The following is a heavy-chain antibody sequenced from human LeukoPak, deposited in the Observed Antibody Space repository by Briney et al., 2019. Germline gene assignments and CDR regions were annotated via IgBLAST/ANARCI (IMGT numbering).Heavy chain of an antibody. V-gene: IGHV1-2*02. CDR2: INPNSGGT. CDR3: ARGGRLDYGDYLYYFDY. CDR1: GYTFTGYY. D-gene: IGHD4-17*01. J-gene: IGHJ4*02. Sequence: GASVKVSCKASGYTFTGYYMHWVRQAPGQGLEWMGWINPNSGGTNYAQKFQGRVTMTRDTSISTAYMELSRLRSDDTAVYYCARGGRLDYGDYLYYFDYWGQGTLVTVSS.